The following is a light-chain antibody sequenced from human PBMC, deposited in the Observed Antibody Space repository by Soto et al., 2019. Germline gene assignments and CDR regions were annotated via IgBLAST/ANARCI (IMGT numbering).Light chain of an antibody. Sequence: QSALTQPPSVSGSPGQSVTISCTGTSSDVGSYNRVSWYQQPPGTAPKLMIYEVSNRPSGVPDRFSGSKSGNTASLTISGLQAEDEADYHCSLYTSSSTVFGTGTKLTVL. CDR3: SLYTSSSTV. CDR2: EVS. J-gene: IGLJ1*01. CDR1: SSDVGSYNR. V-gene: IGLV2-18*01.